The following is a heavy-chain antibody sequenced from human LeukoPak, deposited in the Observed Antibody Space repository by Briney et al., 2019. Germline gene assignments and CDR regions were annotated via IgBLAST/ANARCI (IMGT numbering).Heavy chain of an antibody. CDR2: ISYNGSNK. CDR1: GFTLSSYD. D-gene: IGHD6-19*01. V-gene: IGHV3-30*18. J-gene: IGHJ4*02. Sequence: GGTLRLSCAASGFTLSSYDMHWVRQAPGKGLEWVGVISYNGSNKYYADSVKGRFTISRENSKNTLYLQMNSLRAEDTAVYYCAKDHSSGWETRLDYWGQGTLVTVSS. CDR3: AKDHSSGWETRLDY.